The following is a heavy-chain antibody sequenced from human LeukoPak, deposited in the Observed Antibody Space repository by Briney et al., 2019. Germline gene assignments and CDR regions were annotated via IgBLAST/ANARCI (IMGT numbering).Heavy chain of an antibody. Sequence: PSETLSLTCTVSGGSISSYYWSWIRQPPGKGLEWIGYIYYSGSTNYNPSLKSRVTISVDTSKNQLSLKLSAVTAADTAVYYCASVRRGFGESSKYYSYYYMDVWGNGTTVPIS. V-gene: IGHV4-59*08. D-gene: IGHD3-10*01. J-gene: IGHJ6*03. CDR3: ASVRRGFGESSKYYSYYYMDV. CDR1: GGSISSYY. CDR2: IYYSGST.